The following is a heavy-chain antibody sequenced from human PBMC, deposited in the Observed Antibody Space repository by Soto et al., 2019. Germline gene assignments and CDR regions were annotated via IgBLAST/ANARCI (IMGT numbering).Heavy chain of an antibody. CDR2: IDPDGTAT. J-gene: IGHJ4*02. CDR1: GVTFRSSW. Sequence: EEQLVESGGGLVQPGGSLRLSCAPSGVTFRSSWMNWVRQAPGRGLEWVANIDPDGTATYYVDSVKGRFTISRDNAATSLYLQMTSLTVEDTAIYYCTRVSLLPVASYCGQGTLVTVS. CDR3: TRVSLLPVASY. D-gene: IGHD5-12*01. V-gene: IGHV3-7*01.